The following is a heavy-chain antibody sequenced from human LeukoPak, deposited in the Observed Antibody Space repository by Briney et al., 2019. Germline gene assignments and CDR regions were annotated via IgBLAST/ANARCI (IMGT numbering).Heavy chain of an antibody. CDR1: GCTFDDYA. Sequence: PGGSLTLSCAASGCTFDDYAMHWVRQPPGKGLEWVSLIHWDGGSAYYADSVKGRFSISRDNNKNTLYLQMNTLRAEDTALYYCARDIYGFLDHWGQGTLVTVSS. D-gene: IGHD4-17*01. CDR3: ARDIYGFLDH. J-gene: IGHJ4*02. V-gene: IGHV3-43D*03. CDR2: IHWDGGSA.